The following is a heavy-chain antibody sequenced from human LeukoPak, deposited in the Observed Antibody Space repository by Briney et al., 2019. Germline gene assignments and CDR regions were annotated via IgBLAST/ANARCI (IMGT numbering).Heavy chain of an antibody. D-gene: IGHD3-3*01. Sequence: GGSLRLSCAASGFTFSSYGMHWVRQAPGKGLEWVSVISYDGSNKYYADSVKGRFTISRDNSKNTLYLQMNSLRAEDTAVYYCAREGYYDFWSGYRFTNPDYFDYWGQGTLVTVSS. CDR1: GFTFSSYG. V-gene: IGHV3-30*03. CDR3: AREGYYDFWSGYRFTNPDYFDY. CDR2: ISYDGSNK. J-gene: IGHJ4*02.